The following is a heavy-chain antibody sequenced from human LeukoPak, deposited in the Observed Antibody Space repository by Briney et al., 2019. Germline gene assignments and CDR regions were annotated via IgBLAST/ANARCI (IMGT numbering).Heavy chain of an antibody. CDR3: ARKGWELLHGFDV. Sequence: PSQTLSLTCTVSGDSITSGNYYWSWIRQPAGKGLEWIGRIYSSGSTNYNPSLKSRVTISVDTSKNQFSLKLNSVTAADTAVYYCARKGWELLHGFDVWGRGTMVTVSS. D-gene: IGHD1-26*01. V-gene: IGHV4-61*02. J-gene: IGHJ3*01. CDR2: IYSSGST. CDR1: GDSITSGNYY.